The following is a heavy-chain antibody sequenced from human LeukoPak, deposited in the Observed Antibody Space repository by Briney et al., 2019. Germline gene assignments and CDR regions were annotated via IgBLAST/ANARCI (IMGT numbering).Heavy chain of an antibody. CDR1: GFTFSSYS. J-gene: IGHJ4*02. D-gene: IGHD6-6*01. V-gene: IGHV3-23*01. CDR3: AKGPHIAARPTYFDY. Sequence: GGSLRLSCAASGFTFSSYSMNWVRQAPGKGLEWVSAISGSGGSTYYADSVKGRFTISRDNSKNTLYLQMNSLRAEDTAVYYCAKGPHIAARPTYFDYWGQGTLVTVSS. CDR2: ISGSGGST.